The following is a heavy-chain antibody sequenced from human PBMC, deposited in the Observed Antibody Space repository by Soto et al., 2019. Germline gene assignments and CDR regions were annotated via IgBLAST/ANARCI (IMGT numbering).Heavy chain of an antibody. CDR3: AKDRNRLLWFGEEVGGKFDY. Sequence: EVQLLESGGGLVQPGGSLRLSCAASGFTFSSYAMSWVRQAPGKGLEWVSGISASGGSTFYADSVKGRFTISRDKSKNTLYLQMNSLRAEDTAVYYCAKDRNRLLWFGEEVGGKFDYWGQGTLVTVSS. J-gene: IGHJ4*02. CDR1: GFTFSSYA. CDR2: ISASGGST. V-gene: IGHV3-23*01. D-gene: IGHD3-10*01.